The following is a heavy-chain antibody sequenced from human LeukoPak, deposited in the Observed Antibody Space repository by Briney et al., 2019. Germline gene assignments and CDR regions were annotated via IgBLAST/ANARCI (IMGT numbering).Heavy chain of an antibody. V-gene: IGHV4-59*01. Sequence: SETLSLTCTVSGGSISSYYWSWIRQPPGQGLEWIGNIYYSGSTNYNPSLKSRVTISVDTSKNQFSLKLSSVTAADTAVYYCARVQDGDFYYWYFDLWGRGTLVTVSS. D-gene: IGHD4-17*01. J-gene: IGHJ2*01. CDR2: IYYSGST. CDR1: GGSISSYY. CDR3: ARVQDGDFYYWYFDL.